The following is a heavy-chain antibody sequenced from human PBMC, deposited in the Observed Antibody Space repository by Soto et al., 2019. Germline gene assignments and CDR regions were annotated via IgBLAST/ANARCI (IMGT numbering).Heavy chain of an antibody. CDR2: IWYDGSNK. J-gene: IGHJ4*02. CDR3: ARGPGQGDFDY. V-gene: IGHV3-33*01. D-gene: IGHD7-27*01. Sequence: QVQLVESGGGVVQPGRSLRLSCAASGFTFSSYGMHWVRQAPGKGLEWVAVIWYDGSNKYYADSVKGRFTISRDNSKNTLYLQMNSLRAEDTAVYYCARGPGQGDFDYWGQGTLVTVSS. CDR1: GFTFSSYG.